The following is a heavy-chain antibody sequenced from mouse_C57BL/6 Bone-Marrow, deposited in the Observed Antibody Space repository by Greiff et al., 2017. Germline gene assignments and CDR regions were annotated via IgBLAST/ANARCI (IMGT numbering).Heavy chain of an antibody. CDR3: ARRPTVVATGGYAMDY. V-gene: IGHV5-12*01. CDR2: ISNGGGST. Sequence: EVMLVESGGGLVQPGGSLKLSCAASGFTFSDYYMYWVRQTPEKRLEWVAYISNGGGSTYYPDTVKGRFTISRDNAKNTLYLQMSRLKSEDTAMYYWARRPTVVATGGYAMDYWGQGTSVTVSS. J-gene: IGHJ4*01. D-gene: IGHD1-1*01. CDR1: GFTFSDYY.